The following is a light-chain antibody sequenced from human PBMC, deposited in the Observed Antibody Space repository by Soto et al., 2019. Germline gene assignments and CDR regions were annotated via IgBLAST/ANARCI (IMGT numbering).Light chain of an antibody. Sequence: IGMKQSPATLSVSPGERATLSCRASQSVPRSYLAWYQQKPGQAPRLLIYGTSSRATGIPDRFSGSGSGTDFTLTISRLEPEDFAVYYCQQYGSSGTFGQGTKVDIK. CDR1: QSVPRSY. CDR3: QQYGSSGT. J-gene: IGKJ1*01. CDR2: GTS. V-gene: IGKV3-20*01.